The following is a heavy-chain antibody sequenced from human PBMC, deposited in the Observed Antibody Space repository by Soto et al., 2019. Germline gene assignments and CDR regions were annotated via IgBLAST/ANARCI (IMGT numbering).Heavy chain of an antibody. V-gene: IGHV1-69*12. CDR1: GGTFSSYA. Sequence: QVQLVQSGAEVKKPGSSVKVSCKASGGTFSSYAISWVRQAPGQGLEWMGGIIPIFGTANYAQKFQGRVTITADEXXSXAXXGLSSLRSEDTAVYYCARDLRARYYYDSSGSAFDIWGQGTMVTVSS. CDR2: IIPIFGTA. CDR3: ARDLRARYYYDSSGSAFDI. D-gene: IGHD3-22*01. J-gene: IGHJ3*02.